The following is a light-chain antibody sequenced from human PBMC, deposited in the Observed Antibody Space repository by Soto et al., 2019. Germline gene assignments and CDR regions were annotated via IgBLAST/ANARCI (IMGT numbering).Light chain of an antibody. CDR3: RSYAGSDMFV. CDR1: SRDVGGYNY. CDR2: EVR. J-gene: IGLJ1*01. Sequence: QSVLTQPPSASGSPGQSVTISCTGTSRDVGGYNYVSWYQQHPGKAPKLIIYEVRERPSGVPDRFSGSKSGNTASLTVSGLQAEDEAASYCRSYAGSDMFVFGTGTKLTVL. V-gene: IGLV2-8*01.